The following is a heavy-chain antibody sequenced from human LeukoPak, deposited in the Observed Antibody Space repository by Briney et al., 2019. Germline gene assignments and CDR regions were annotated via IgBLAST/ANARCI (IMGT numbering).Heavy chain of an antibody. CDR3: ARELTTVTAYKWFDP. D-gene: IGHD4-17*01. V-gene: IGHV3-7*01. CDR1: GFTFSSYW. J-gene: IGHJ5*02. CDR2: IKQDGSDK. Sequence: GGSLRLSCAASGFTFSSYWMTWVRQAPGKGLEWVANIKQDGSDKYYVDSVKGRFTISRDNAKNSLYLQMNSLRDEDTAVYYCARELTTVTAYKWFDPWGQGTLVTVSS.